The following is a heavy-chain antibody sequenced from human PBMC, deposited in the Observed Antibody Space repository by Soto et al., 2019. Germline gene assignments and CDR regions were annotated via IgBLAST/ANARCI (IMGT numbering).Heavy chain of an antibody. CDR2: ISSSSSTI. CDR1: GFTFSSYS. J-gene: IGHJ6*02. V-gene: IGHV3-48*02. CDR3: AHRLDSSSWSSYYGMDV. D-gene: IGHD6-13*01. Sequence: GGSLRLSCAASGFTFSSYSMNWVRQAPGKGLEWVSYISSSSSTIYYADSVKGRFTISRDNAKNSLYLQMNSLRDEDTAVHYCAHRLDSSSWSSYYGMDVWGQGTTVTVSS.